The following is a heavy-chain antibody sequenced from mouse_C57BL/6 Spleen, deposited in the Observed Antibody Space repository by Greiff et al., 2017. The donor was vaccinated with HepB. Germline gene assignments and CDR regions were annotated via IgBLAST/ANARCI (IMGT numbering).Heavy chain of an antibody. Sequence: VKLQQSGAELVKPGASVKISCKASGYAFSSYWMNWVKQRPGKGLEWIGQIYPGDGDTNYNGKFKGKATLTADKSSSTAYMQLSSLTSEDSAVYCCASPTVVAPGFAYWGQGTLVTVSA. CDR2: IYPGDGDT. D-gene: IGHD1-1*01. CDR1: GYAFSSYW. V-gene: IGHV1-80*01. J-gene: IGHJ3*01. CDR3: ASPTVVAPGFAY.